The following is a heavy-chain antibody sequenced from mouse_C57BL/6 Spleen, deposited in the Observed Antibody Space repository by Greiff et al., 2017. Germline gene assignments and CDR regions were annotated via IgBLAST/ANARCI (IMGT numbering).Heavy chain of an antibody. J-gene: IGHJ2*01. CDR1: GYTFTSYW. Sequence: VQLQQPGAELVMPGASVKLSCKASGYTFTSYWMHWVKQRPGQGLEWIGEIDPSDSYTNYNQKFKGKSTLTVDKSSSTAYMQLSSLTSEDSAVYYCARRPIYDGFHYFDYWGQGSTRTVSS. V-gene: IGHV1-69*01. CDR2: IDPSDSYT. D-gene: IGHD2-3*01. CDR3: ARRPIYDGFHYFDY.